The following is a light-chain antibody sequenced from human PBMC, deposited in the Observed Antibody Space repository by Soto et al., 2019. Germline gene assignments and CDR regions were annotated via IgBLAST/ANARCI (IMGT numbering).Light chain of an antibody. CDR2: EVN. CDR3: SSYAGINNLV. CDR1: SSDVGGYYS. J-gene: IGLJ2*01. V-gene: IGLV2-8*01. Sequence: QSVLTQPPSASGSPGQSVTISCTGSSSDVGGYYSVSWYQQHPGKAPKLIIYEVNKRPSGVPDRFSASKSDNTASLTVSGLQADDEADYYCSSYAGINNLVFGGATKVTVL.